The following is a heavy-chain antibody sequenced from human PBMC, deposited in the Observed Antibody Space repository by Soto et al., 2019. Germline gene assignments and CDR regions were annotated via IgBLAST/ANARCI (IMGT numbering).Heavy chain of an antibody. CDR1: GYTFTSYD. CDR3: ASGGATERRDAFDI. J-gene: IGHJ3*02. V-gene: IGHV1-8*01. D-gene: IGHD1-26*01. CDR2: MNPNSGNT. Sequence: SVKGSCKASGYTFTSYDINWVLQATGQGLEWMGWMNPNSGNTGYAQKFQGRVTMTRNTSISTAYMELSSLRSEDTAVYYCASGGATERRDAFDIWGQGTMVTVSS.